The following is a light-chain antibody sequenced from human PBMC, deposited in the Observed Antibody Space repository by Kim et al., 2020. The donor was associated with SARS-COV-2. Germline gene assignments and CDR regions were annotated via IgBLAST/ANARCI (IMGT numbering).Light chain of an antibody. V-gene: IGLV3-1*01. CDR2: RDN. Sequence: SVSPGQTASITCSGDKLRGKYTSWYQQKPGQSPVVVIFRDNRRPSGIPERFSGSNSGNTATLTISGTQAMDEADYYCQAWDSSIYVFGTGTKVTVL. J-gene: IGLJ1*01. CDR1: KLRGKY. CDR3: QAWDSSIYV.